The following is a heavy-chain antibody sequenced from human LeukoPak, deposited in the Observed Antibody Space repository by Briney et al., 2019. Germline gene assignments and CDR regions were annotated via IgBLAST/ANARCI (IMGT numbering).Heavy chain of an antibody. V-gene: IGHV3-7*01. J-gene: IGHJ4*02. Sequence: GGSLRLSCAASGFTFSSYWMSWVRQAPGKGLEWVANIKQDGSEKYYVDSVKGRFTISRDNAKNSLYLQMNSLRAEDTAVYYCTRDGVYYFFDYWGQGTLVTVSS. CDR1: GFTFSSYW. CDR2: IKQDGSEK. D-gene: IGHD6-13*01. CDR3: TRDGVYYFFDY.